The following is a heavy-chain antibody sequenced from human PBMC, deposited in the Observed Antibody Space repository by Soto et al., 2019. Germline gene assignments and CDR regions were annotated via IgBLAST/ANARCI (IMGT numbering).Heavy chain of an antibody. Sequence: SETLSLTCAVYGGSFSGYYWSWIRQPPGKGLEWIGEINHSGSTNYNPSLKSRVTISVDTSKNQFSLNLTSVTAADTAVYYCARVISSRDEYFDYWGQGTVVT. D-gene: IGHD2-2*01. CDR3: ARVISSRDEYFDY. J-gene: IGHJ4*02. CDR1: GGSFSGYY. CDR2: INHSGST. V-gene: IGHV4-34*01.